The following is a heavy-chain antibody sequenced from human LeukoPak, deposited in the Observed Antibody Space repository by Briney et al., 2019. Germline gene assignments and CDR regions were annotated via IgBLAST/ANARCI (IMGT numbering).Heavy chain of an antibody. CDR3: ARELEGCYYDLDY. Sequence: ASVKVSCKASGYTFTGYYMHWVRQAPGQGLEWMGWIDPNSGGTNYAQKFQGRVTMTRDTSISTAYMELSRLRSDDTAVYYCARELEGCYYDLDYWGQGTLVTVSS. V-gene: IGHV1-2*02. CDR1: GYTFTGYY. CDR2: IDPNSGGT. J-gene: IGHJ4*02. D-gene: IGHD3-22*01.